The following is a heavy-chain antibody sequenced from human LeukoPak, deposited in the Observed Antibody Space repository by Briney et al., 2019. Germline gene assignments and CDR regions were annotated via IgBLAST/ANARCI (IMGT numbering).Heavy chain of an antibody. CDR2: IKHDGSEE. V-gene: IGHV3-7*01. Sequence: GGSLTLSCAASGFIFSSYWMSWVRQAPGKGLEWVANIKHDGSEEYYVGSVRGRFTISRDNAKNSVYLQMNSLRAEDTAVYYCARADIVVVTAHFDYWGQGTLVTVSS. CDR3: ARADIVVVTAHFDY. J-gene: IGHJ4*02. D-gene: IGHD2-21*02. CDR1: GFIFSSYW.